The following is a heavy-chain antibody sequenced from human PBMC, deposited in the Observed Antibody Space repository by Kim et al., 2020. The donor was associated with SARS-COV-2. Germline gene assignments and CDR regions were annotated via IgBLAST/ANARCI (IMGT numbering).Heavy chain of an antibody. V-gene: IGHV4-59*12. J-gene: IGHJ4*02. CDR1: GGSINSYY. Sequence: SETLSLTCTVSGGSINSYYWSWIRQSPERGLEWIGFIYYSGSTNYNPSLKSRVTMSVDTSKNQFSLKLNSVTAADTAVYYCARRYGELWGQGTLVTVSS. D-gene: IGHD4-17*01. CDR3: ARRYGEL. CDR2: IYYSGST.